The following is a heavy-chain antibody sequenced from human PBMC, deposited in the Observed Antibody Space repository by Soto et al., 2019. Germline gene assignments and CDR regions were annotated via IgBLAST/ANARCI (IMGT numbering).Heavy chain of an antibody. V-gene: IGHV4-39*01. J-gene: IGHJ4*02. CDR1: GSSISSSSYY. Sequence: QLQLQESGPGLVKPSETLSLTCTVSGSSISSSSYYWGWIRQPLGKGLEWIGSIYSSWSTYYNPSLKSRVTISVDTSKNQFTQKLSSVTAADTAVYYCARCMTTLYYFDYWGQGTLVTVSS. CDR2: IYSSWST. D-gene: IGHD4-17*01. CDR3: ARCMTTLYYFDY.